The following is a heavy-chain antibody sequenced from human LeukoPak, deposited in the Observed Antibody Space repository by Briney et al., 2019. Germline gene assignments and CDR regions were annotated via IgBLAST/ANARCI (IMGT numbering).Heavy chain of an antibody. J-gene: IGHJ4*02. V-gene: IGHV3-21*01. CDR3: ARDESLVRGAAFDY. Sequence: GGCLRLSCAASGFTFSSYSMNWARQAPGKGLEWVSYISSSSNYINYADSVKGRFTISRDNAKNSLYLQMNSLRAEDTAVYYCARDESLVRGAAFDYWGPGTLITVSS. D-gene: IGHD3-10*01. CDR1: GFTFSSYS. CDR2: ISSSSNYI.